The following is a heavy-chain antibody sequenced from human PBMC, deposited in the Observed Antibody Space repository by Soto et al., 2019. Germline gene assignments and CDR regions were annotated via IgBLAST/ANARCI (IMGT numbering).Heavy chain of an antibody. D-gene: IGHD6-13*01. CDR3: AKDIRIAAAGTEGAFDI. Sequence: DVQLVESGGGLVQPGRSLRLSCAASGFTFDDYAMHWVRQAPGKGLEWVSGISWNSGSIGYADSVKGRFTISRDNAKNSLYLQMNSLRAEDTALYYCAKDIRIAAAGTEGAFDIWGQGTMVTVSS. J-gene: IGHJ3*02. V-gene: IGHV3-9*01. CDR2: ISWNSGSI. CDR1: GFTFDDYA.